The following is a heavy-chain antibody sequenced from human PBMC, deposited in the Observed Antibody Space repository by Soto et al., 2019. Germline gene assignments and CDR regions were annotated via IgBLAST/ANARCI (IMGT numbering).Heavy chain of an antibody. CDR1: GFSLSSYW. CDR2: MNQDGSES. J-gene: IGHJ4*02. Sequence: EVQLVESGGGLVQPGGSLRLSCAASGFSLSSYWMSWVRQAPGKGLEWVANMNQDGSESDYVGSVKGRCTFTRDNAKNSLYLKMNSLRAEDTAVYYCERLSTSSGRRDLACWGQGTLVTVSS. V-gene: IGHV3-7*01. D-gene: IGHD6-6*01. CDR3: ERLSTSSGRRDLAC.